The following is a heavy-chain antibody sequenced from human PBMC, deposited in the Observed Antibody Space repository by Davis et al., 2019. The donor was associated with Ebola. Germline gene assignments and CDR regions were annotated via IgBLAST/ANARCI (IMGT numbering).Heavy chain of an antibody. CDR2: IKQDGSEK. V-gene: IGHV3-7*01. CDR1: GFTFSSYW. Sequence: GESLKISCAASGFTFSSYWMSWVRQAPGKGLEWVANIKQDGSEKYYVDSVKGRFTISRDNAKNSLYLQMNSLRAEDTAVYYCARDSLAHDFWSGYYTDYFDYWGQGTLVTVSS. J-gene: IGHJ4*02. CDR3: ARDSLAHDFWSGYYTDYFDY. D-gene: IGHD3-3*01.